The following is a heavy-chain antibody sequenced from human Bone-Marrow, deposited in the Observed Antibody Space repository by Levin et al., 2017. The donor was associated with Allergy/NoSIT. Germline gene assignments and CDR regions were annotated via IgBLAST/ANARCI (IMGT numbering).Heavy chain of an antibody. D-gene: IGHD5-12*01. J-gene: IGHJ4*02. CDR1: GGTFSSYT. CDR3: ARSQRGYSGYDAISCDY. CDR2: IIPILGIA. Sequence: EASVKVSCKASGGTFSSYTISWVRQAPGQGLEWMGRIIPILGIANYAQKFQGRVTITADKSTSTAYMELSSLRSEDTAVYYCARSQRGYSGYDAISCDYWGQGTLVTVSS. V-gene: IGHV1-69*02.